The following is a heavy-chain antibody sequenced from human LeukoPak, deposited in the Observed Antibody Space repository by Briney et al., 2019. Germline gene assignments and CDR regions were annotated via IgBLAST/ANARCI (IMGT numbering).Heavy chain of an antibody. CDR2: INPNSGGT. J-gene: IGHJ4*02. CDR3: ARRSGWHTDY. Sequence: ASVKVSCKASGYTFTSYDINWVRQATGQGLEWMGRINPNSGGTNYAQKFQGRVTMTRDTSISTAYMELSRLRSDDTAVYYCARRSGWHTDYWGQGTLVTVSS. D-gene: IGHD6-19*01. CDR1: GYTFTSYD. V-gene: IGHV1-2*06.